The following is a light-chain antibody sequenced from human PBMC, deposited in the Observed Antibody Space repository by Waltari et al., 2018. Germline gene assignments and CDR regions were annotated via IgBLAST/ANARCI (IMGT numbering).Light chain of an antibody. CDR1: QNIGSS. CDR3: HQSSGPPHT. Sequence: EIVLTQFPDFQSVTSKEKVTIPCRATQNIGSSLHWYQQKPDQSPKLLINYASQSVSGVPSRFSGSGSGTDFTLTINSLEPEDAATYYCHQSSGPPHTFGQGTKVEI. J-gene: IGKJ1*01. V-gene: IGKV6-21*01. CDR2: YAS.